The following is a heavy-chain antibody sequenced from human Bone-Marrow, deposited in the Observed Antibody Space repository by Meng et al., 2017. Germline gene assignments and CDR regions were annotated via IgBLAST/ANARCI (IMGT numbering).Heavy chain of an antibody. D-gene: IGHD2-21*01. CDR3: ARDPRLWGYGDWTDAFDI. Sequence: GESLKISCAASGFTFSSYAMHWGRQAPGKGLEWVAVISYDGSNKYYAYSVRGRFTISRDNSKNTLYLQMNSLRAEDTAVYYCARDPRLWGYGDWTDAFDIWGQGTMVTVSS. CDR2: ISYDGSNK. J-gene: IGHJ3*02. CDR1: GFTFSSYA. V-gene: IGHV3-30*01.